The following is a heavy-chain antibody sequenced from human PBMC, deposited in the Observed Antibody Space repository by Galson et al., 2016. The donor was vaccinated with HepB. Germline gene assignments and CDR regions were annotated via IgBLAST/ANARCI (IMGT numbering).Heavy chain of an antibody. CDR3: AKDRAYSRGSRCNA. CDR2: IIPVYAAV. Sequence: SVKVSCKASGGTFRSFAFSWVRQVPGQGLEWMGGIIPVYAAVDYAPKFQGRLTITADESTGTAYMELSNLRAQDTAVYFCAKDRAYSRGSRCNAWCQGTLVTVSP. D-gene: IGHD6-19*01. J-gene: IGHJ5*02. CDR1: GGTFRSFA. V-gene: IGHV1-69*13.